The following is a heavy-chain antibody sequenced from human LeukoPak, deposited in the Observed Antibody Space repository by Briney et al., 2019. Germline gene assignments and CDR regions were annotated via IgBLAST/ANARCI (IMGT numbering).Heavy chain of an antibody. CDR3: ARERDFWSGPAFDY. CDR2: IYHSGST. D-gene: IGHD3-3*01. CDR1: GGSISSGGYS. J-gene: IGHJ4*02. Sequence: SQTLSLTCAVSGGSISSGGYSWSWIRQPPGKGLEWIGYIYHSGSTYYNPSLKSRVTISVDRSKNQFSLKLSSVTAADTAVYYCARERDFWSGPAFDYWGQGTLVTVSS. V-gene: IGHV4-30-2*01.